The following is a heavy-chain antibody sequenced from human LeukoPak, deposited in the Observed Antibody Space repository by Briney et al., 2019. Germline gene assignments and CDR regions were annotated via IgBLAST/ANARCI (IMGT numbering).Heavy chain of an antibody. CDR1: GFTFSSYS. V-gene: IGHV3-21*01. CDR3: ARGSRMVRGVLNDY. J-gene: IGHJ4*02. Sequence: GGSLRLSCAASGFTFSSYSMNWVRQAPGKGLEWVSSISSSSSYIYYADSVKGRFTISRDNAKNSLYLQMNSLRAEDTAVYYCARGSRMVRGVLNDYWGQGTLVTVSS. D-gene: IGHD3-10*01. CDR2: ISSSSSYI.